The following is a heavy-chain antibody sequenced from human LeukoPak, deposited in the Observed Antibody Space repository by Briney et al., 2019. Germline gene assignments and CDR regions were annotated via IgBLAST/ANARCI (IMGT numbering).Heavy chain of an antibody. CDR2: IYYSGST. D-gene: IGHD2-21*01. CDR3: ASGPTRGGEPDY. J-gene: IGHJ4*02. CDR1: GGSFSGYY. V-gene: IGHV4-59*08. Sequence: SETLSLTCAVYGGSFSGYYWSWIRQPPGKGLEWIGYIYYSGSTNYNPSLKSRVTISVDTSKNQFSLKLSSVTAADTAVYYCASGPTRGGEPDYWGQGTLVTVSS.